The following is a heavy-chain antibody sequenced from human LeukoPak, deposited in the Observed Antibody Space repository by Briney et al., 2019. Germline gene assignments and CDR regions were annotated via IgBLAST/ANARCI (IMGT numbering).Heavy chain of an antibody. CDR2: IYYSGST. D-gene: IGHD3-22*01. V-gene: IGHV4-61*08. CDR3: ARLDSSGSYFDY. Sequence: SETLSLTCTVSGGSISSGGYYWSWIRQPPGKGLEWIGYIYYSGSTNYNPSLKSRVTISVDTSKNQFSLKLSSVTAADTAVYYCARLDSSGSYFDYWGQGTLVTVSS. CDR1: GGSISSGGYY. J-gene: IGHJ4*02.